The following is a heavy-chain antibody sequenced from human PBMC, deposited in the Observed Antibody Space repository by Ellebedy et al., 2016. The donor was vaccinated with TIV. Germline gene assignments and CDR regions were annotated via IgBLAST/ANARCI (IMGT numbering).Heavy chain of an antibody. J-gene: IGHJ5*02. D-gene: IGHD2-2*01. CDR1: GGSISSGSYY. Sequence: LRLXCTVSGGSISSGSYYWSWIRQPAGKGLEWIGRIYTSGSTNYNPSLKSRVTMSVDTSKNQFSLKLSSVTAADTAVYYCARVRVVPAAVNWFDPWGQGTLVTVSS. CDR2: IYTSGST. CDR3: ARVRVVPAAVNWFDP. V-gene: IGHV4-61*02.